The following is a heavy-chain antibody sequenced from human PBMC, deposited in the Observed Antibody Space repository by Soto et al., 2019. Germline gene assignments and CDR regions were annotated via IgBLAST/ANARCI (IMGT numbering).Heavy chain of an antibody. V-gene: IGHV3-33*01. J-gene: IGHJ6*02. CDR2: IWYDGTNK. Sequence: QVQLVESGGGVVQPGRSLRLYCAASGFTFSSYGMHWVREAPGKGLEWVAVIWYDGTNKYYADSVKGRFTISRDNSKNTLYLQMNSLRAEDTAVYYCARDRGAAAGTRHYYGMDVWGQGTTVTVSS. CDR1: GFTFSSYG. CDR3: ARDRGAAAGTRHYYGMDV. D-gene: IGHD6-13*01.